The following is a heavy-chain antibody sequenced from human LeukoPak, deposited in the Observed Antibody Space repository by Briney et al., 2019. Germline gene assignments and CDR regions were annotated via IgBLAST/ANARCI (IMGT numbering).Heavy chain of an antibody. CDR1: GGTFSSYA. J-gene: IGHJ4*02. V-gene: IGHV1-69*04. CDR3: ARGQQLVGFDY. Sequence: GASVKVSCKASGGTFSSYAIIWVRQAPGQGLEWMGRIIPILGIANYAQKFQGRVTITADKSTSTAYMELSSLRSEDTAVYYCARGQQLVGFDYWGQGTLVTVSS. D-gene: IGHD6-13*01. CDR2: IIPILGIA.